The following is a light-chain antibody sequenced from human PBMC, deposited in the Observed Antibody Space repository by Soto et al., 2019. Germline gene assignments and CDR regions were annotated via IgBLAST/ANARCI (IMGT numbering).Light chain of an antibody. CDR2: GAS. CDR3: QQYNEWPET. V-gene: IGKV3-15*01. J-gene: IGKJ1*01. CDR1: HNVRSS. Sequence: EIVMTQSPATLSVSAGERATLSCRASHNVRSSLAWYQQKAGQAPRLLIHGASTRATGIPGRFSGSGSGTEFTLIISSLQSEDFAVYYCQQYNEWPETFGHGTKVDI.